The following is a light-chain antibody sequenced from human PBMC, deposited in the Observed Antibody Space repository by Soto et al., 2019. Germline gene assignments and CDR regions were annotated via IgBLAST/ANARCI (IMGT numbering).Light chain of an antibody. CDR1: SSNIEKYF. CDR3: GVWDDSLTLYV. J-gene: IGLJ1*01. Sequence: QSVLTPPPSESAAPGQTVTISCSGSSSNIEKYFVSWYQQLPGAAPKLLIYDSNKRPSGIPERFSASKSGTSATLGITGLQTGDEADYYCGVWDDSLTLYVFGPGTKVTVL. CDR2: DSN. V-gene: IGLV1-51*01.